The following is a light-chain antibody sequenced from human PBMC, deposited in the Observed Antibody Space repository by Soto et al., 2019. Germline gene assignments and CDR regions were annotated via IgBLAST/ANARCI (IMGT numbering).Light chain of an antibody. CDR2: DAS. V-gene: IGKV3-20*01. CDR1: QTVRNNY. Sequence: EFVLTQFPGTLSLSPGERATLSCRASQTVRNNYLAWYQQKPGQAPRLLIYDASSRATGIPDRFSGGGSGTDFTLTISRLEPEDFAVYYCQQFSSYPLTFGGGTMVDIK. J-gene: IGKJ4*01. CDR3: QQFSSYPLT.